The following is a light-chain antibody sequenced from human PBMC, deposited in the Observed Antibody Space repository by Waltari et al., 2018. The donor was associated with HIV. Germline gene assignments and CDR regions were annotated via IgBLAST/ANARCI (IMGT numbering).Light chain of an antibody. CDR2: GAS. V-gene: IGKV3-15*01. Sequence: EVVMTQSPATLSASPGERATLSCRASQGVSSNLAWHQQKPGQAPRLLIYGASTRATGIPARFSGSGAGTEFTLTISSLQSEDFAVYYCQQYNDWPLTFGGGTKVEIK. J-gene: IGKJ4*01. CDR1: QGVSSN. CDR3: QQYNDWPLT.